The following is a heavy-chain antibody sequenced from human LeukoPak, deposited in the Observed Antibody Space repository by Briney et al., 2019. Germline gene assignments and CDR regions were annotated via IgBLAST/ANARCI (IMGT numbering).Heavy chain of an antibody. J-gene: IGHJ4*02. Sequence: GGSLRLSCAASRFTFSSYGIHWVRQAPGKGLEWVAIISYDGSNKYYADSVKGRFTISRDNSKNTLYLQMNSLRVEDTAVYYCARLRGSYFDNWGQGTLVTVSS. CDR1: RFTFSSYG. D-gene: IGHD3-10*01. V-gene: IGHV3-30*03. CDR2: ISYDGSNK. CDR3: ARLRGSYFDN.